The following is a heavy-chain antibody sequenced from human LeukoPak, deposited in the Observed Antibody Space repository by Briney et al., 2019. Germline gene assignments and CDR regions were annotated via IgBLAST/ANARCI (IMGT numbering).Heavy chain of an antibody. CDR3: ARLGYSYGYAEDY. D-gene: IGHD5-18*01. V-gene: IGHV4-39*01. J-gene: IGHJ4*02. CDR2: IYYSGST. Sequence: SETLSLTCTVSGGSISSGGDHWGWIRQPPGKGLEWIGSIYYSGSTYYNPSLKSRVTISVDTSKNQFSLKLSSVTAADTAVYYCARLGYSYGYAEDYWGQGTLVTVSS. CDR1: GGSISSGGDH.